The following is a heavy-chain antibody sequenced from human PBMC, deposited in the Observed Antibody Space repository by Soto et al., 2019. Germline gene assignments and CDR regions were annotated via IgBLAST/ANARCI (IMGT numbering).Heavy chain of an antibody. CDR2: IIPIFGTA. V-gene: IGHV1-69*13. CDR1: GCTFSSYA. D-gene: IGHD2-2*01. Sequence: ASVKVSCKASGCTFSSYAISWVRQAPGQGLEWMGGIIPIFGTANYAQKFQGRVTITADESTSTAYMALSSLRSEDTAVYYCATYTYCSSTSCLYGDYWGQGTLVTVSS. J-gene: IGHJ4*02. CDR3: ATYTYCSSTSCLYGDY.